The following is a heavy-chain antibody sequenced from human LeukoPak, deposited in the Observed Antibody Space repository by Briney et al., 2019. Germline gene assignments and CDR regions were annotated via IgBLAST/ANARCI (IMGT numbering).Heavy chain of an antibody. J-gene: IGHJ4*02. CDR1: GGSISSYY. CDR3: AREPMYYYDSSGYYPSRKYYFDY. D-gene: IGHD3-22*01. CDR2: IYYSGST. V-gene: IGHV4-59*01. Sequence: PSGTLSLTCTVSGGSISSYYWSWIRQPPGKGLEWIGYIYYSGSTNYNPSLKSRVTISVDTSKNQFSLKLSSVTAADTAVYYCAREPMYYYDSSGYYPSRKYYFDYWGQGTLVTVSS.